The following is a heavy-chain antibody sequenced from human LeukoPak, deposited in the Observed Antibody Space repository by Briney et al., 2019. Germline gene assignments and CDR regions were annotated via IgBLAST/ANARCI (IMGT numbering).Heavy chain of an antibody. D-gene: IGHD2-15*01. CDR3: AREGGGFDH. V-gene: IGHV3-9*01. Sequence: GGSLRLSCAASGFTFDDYAMHWVRQAPGKGLEWVSGISWNSGSIGYADSVKGRFTISRDNAKNSLYLQMDSLRAEDTAVYYCAREGGGFDHWGQGTLVTVSS. CDR2: ISWNSGSI. J-gene: IGHJ4*02. CDR1: GFTFDDYA.